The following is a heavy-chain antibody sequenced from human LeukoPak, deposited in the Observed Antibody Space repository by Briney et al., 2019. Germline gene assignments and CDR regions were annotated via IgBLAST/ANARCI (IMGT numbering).Heavy chain of an antibody. CDR3: ARYDFWSGYYVY. D-gene: IGHD3-3*01. V-gene: IGHV4-4*07. Sequence: PSETLSLTCTVSGGSISSYYWTWIRQPAGKGLEWIGRIYTSGNTNYNPSLKSRVTMSVDTSKNRFSLKLSSVTAADTAVYYCARYDFWSGYYVYWGQGTLVTVSS. CDR2: IYTSGNT. J-gene: IGHJ4*02. CDR1: GGSISSYY.